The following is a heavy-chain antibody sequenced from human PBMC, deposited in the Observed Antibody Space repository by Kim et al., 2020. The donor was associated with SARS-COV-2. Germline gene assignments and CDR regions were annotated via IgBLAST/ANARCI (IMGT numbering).Heavy chain of an antibody. D-gene: IGHD3-22*01. J-gene: IGHJ2*01. Sequence: SETLSLTCTVSGGSISYYYWTWIRQPPGKGLEWIGYVFDSGSTNYNPSLKSRVTISLGTSKKQFSLQLTSVTAAYTAVYYCARGKYYYDGSGNPRFWYFDLWGRGTLVPVSS. CDR2: VFDSGST. CDR3: ARGKYYYDGSGNPRFWYFDL. CDR1: GGSISYYY. V-gene: IGHV4-59*01.